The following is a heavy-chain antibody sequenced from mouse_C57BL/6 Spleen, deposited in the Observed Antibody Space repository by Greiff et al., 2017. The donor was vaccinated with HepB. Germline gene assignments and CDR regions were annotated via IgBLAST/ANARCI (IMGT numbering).Heavy chain of an antibody. Sequence: EVHLVESGGGLVKPGGSLKLSCAASGSTFSSYAMSWVRQTPEKRLEWVATISDGGSYTYYPDNVKGRCTISRDNAKNNLYLQKSHLKSEETAMYYCASTLYYGSSYYAMDYWGQGTSVTVSS. CDR1: GSTFSSYA. CDR3: ASTLYYGSSYYAMDY. CDR2: ISDGGSYT. D-gene: IGHD1-1*01. V-gene: IGHV5-4*01. J-gene: IGHJ4*01.